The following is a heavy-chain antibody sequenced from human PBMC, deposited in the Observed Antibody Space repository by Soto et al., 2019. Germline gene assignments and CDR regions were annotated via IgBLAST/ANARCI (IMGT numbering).Heavy chain of an antibody. CDR2: IYYSGST. CDR1: GGSISRYY. J-gene: IGHJ6*03. V-gene: IGHV4-59*01. CDR3: ARASDTDCSGGSCYPRYYYYYYMDV. Sequence: SETLSLTCTVAGGSISRYYPSWIRQPPGKGLEWIGYIYYSGSTNYNPSLKSRVTISVDTSKNQFSLKLSSVTAADTAVYYCARASDTDCSGGSCYPRYYYYYYMDVWGKGTTVTVSS. D-gene: IGHD2-15*01.